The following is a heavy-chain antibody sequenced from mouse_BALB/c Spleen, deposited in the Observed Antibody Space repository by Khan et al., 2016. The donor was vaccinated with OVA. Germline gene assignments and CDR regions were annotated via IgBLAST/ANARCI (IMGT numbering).Heavy chain of an antibody. Sequence: QVQLKESGPGLVAPSQSLSITCTVSGFSLSDYGVSWIRQPPGKGLEWLGVIWGGGSPYYNSSLKSRLSISKDNSKSQVFLKMNRLQTDDTAMYYCAKGLWSYYFALDYWGQGTSVTVSS. V-gene: IGHV2-6-5*01. J-gene: IGHJ4*01. CDR1: GFSLSDYG. CDR3: AKGLWSYYFALDY. CDR2: IWGGGSP. D-gene: IGHD1-1*02.